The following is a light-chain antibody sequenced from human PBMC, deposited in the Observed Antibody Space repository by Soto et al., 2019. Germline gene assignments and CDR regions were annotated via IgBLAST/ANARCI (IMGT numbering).Light chain of an antibody. CDR3: QQYGSSIFT. Sequence: EIVLTQSPGTLSLSPGERATLSCRASQSVSSSYLAWYQQKPGQAPRLLIYGASSRATGIPDRFSGSGSGTDFTLTISILEPEDFAVYYCQQYGSSIFTFGPGTKVDIK. CDR1: QSVSSSY. J-gene: IGKJ3*01. CDR2: GAS. V-gene: IGKV3-20*01.